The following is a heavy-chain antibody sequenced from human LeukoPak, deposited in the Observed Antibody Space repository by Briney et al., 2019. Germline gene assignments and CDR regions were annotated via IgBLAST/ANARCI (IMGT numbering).Heavy chain of an antibody. CDR2: ISWNSGSI. CDR3: AKDKEQWYSSAWPDY. CDR1: GFTFDDYA. V-gene: IGHV3-9*01. D-gene: IGHD6-19*01. J-gene: IGHJ4*02. Sequence: GRSLRLSCAASGFTFDDYAMHWVRQAPGKGLEWVSGISWNSGSIGYADSVKGRFTISRDNAKNSLYLQMNSLRAEDTALYYCAKDKEQWYSSAWPDYWGQGTLVTVSS.